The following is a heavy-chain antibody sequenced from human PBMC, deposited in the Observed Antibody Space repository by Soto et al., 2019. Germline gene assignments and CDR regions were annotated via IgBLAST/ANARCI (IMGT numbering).Heavy chain of an antibody. CDR1: GFTFSSYA. D-gene: IGHD3-3*01. CDR2: ISGSGRST. CDR3: ARDIYDFWGGYYSDYYYYMDV. Sequence: GGSLRLSCAASGFTFSSYAMNWVRQAPGKGLEWVSAISGSGRSTDYADSVEGRFTISRDNSKNTLYLQMSSLRAEDTAVYYSARDIYDFWGGYYSDYYYYMDVWGKGTTVTVSS. J-gene: IGHJ6*03. V-gene: IGHV3-23*01.